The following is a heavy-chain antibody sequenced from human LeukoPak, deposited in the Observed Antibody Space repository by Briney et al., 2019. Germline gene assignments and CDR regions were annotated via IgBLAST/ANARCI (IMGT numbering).Heavy chain of an antibody. V-gene: IGHV3-23*01. CDR1: GFTFSTYA. D-gene: IGHD1-26*01. Sequence: GGSLRLSCEASGFTFSTYAMSWVRQAPGKGLEWVSIIYGSGDRTYYAGSVKGRFTISRDNSKNTLFLQMSSLRAEDTALYYCVKDYYVSWGQGTLVTVSS. J-gene: IGHJ5*02. CDR3: VKDYYVS. CDR2: IYGSGDRT.